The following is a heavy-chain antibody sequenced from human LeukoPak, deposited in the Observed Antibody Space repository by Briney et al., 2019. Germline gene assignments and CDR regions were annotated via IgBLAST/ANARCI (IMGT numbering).Heavy chain of an antibody. CDR3: ARKWEFDY. V-gene: IGHV3-48*01. Sequence: PGGSLRLSCAASGFTFSSYSMRWLRQAPGKGLEWVSHVSGSSSTIYYADSVKGRFTISRDNAKNSLYLQMNSLRAEDTAVYYCARKWEFDYWGQGTLVTVSS. CDR2: VSGSSSTI. J-gene: IGHJ4*02. CDR1: GFTFSSYS. D-gene: IGHD1-26*01.